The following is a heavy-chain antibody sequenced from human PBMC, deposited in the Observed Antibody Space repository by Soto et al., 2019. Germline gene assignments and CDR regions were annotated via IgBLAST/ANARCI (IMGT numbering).Heavy chain of an antibody. D-gene: IGHD3-10*01. J-gene: IGHJ6*02. CDR1: GGSISSGGYY. V-gene: IGHV4-31*03. Sequence: SETLSLTCTVSGGSISSGGYYWSWIRQHPGKGLEWIGYIYYTGSTYYNPSLKSRVTISVDTSKNQFSLKLSSVTAADTAVYYCARDLRFRGFYGMDVWGQGTTVTVSS. CDR2: IYYTGST. CDR3: ARDLRFRGFYGMDV.